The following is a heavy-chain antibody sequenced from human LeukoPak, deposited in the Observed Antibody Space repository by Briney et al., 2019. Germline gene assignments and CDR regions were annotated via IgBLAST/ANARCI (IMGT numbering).Heavy chain of an antibody. Sequence: PGRSLRLSCAASGFTFSNYGMHWVRQAPGKGLEWVAVIWYDGGNKYYADSVKGRFTISRDNSKNTLYLQMNSLRAEDTAVYYCAREGIGISRASDYWGQGTLVTVSS. CDR2: IWYDGGNK. V-gene: IGHV3-33*01. CDR1: GFTFSNYG. J-gene: IGHJ4*02. CDR3: AREGIGISRASDY. D-gene: IGHD3-3*02.